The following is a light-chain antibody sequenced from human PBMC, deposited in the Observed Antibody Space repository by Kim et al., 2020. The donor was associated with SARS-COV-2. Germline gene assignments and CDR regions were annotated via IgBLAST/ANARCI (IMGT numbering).Light chain of an antibody. CDR2: DVS. CDR3: SSYTTSRTYV. V-gene: IGLV2-14*01. J-gene: IGLJ1*01. CDR1: SSDVGAYNY. Sequence: QSALTQPASVSGSPGQSITISCIGSSSDVGAYNYVYWYQQSPGKAPKLMIYDVSKRPSGISNRFSGSKSGNTASLTISGLQAEDEIDYYCSSYTTSRTYVFGTGTKVTVL.